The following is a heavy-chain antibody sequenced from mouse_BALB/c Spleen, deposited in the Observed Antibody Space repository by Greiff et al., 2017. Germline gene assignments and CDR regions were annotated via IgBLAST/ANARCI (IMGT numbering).Heavy chain of an antibody. CDR3: ARDRGYRYAGAMDY. J-gene: IGHJ4*01. D-gene: IGHD2-14*01. CDR1: GFSLTSYG. CDR2: IWAGGST. Sequence: VQLVESGPGLVAPSQSLSITCTVSGFSLTSYGVHWVRQPPGKGLEWLGVIWAGGSTNYNSALMSRLSISKDNSKSQVFLKMNSLQTDDTAMYYCARDRGYRYAGAMDYWGQGTSVTVSS. V-gene: IGHV2-9*02.